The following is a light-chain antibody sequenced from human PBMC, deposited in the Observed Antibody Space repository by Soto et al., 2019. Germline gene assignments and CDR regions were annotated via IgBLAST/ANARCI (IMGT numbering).Light chain of an antibody. J-gene: IGKJ4*01. CDR1: QSISSW. V-gene: IGKV1-5*01. CDR3: QQYNSYSPLT. Sequence: DIQMTQSPSTLSASVGDRVTITCRASQSISSWLAWYQQKPGKAPKLLIYDASSLESGGPSRFTGSRSGTEFTLTISSLQPDDFATYYCQQYNSYSPLTFGGGTKVEIK. CDR2: DAS.